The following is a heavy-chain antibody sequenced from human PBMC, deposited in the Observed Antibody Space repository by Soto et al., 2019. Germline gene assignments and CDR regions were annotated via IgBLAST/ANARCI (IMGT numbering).Heavy chain of an antibody. D-gene: IGHD1-26*01. J-gene: IGHJ6*02. V-gene: IGHV3-30*18. CDR1: GFTFSSYG. CDR2: VSYDGTNK. CDR3: AKDQWGSGYYYGMDV. Sequence: QVQLVESGGGVVQPGRSLRLSCAASGFTFSSYGVHWVRQAPGKGLEWVAVVSYDGTNKYYADSVKGRFTISRDNSKNTLYLQMDSLRAEDMAVYYCAKDQWGSGYYYGMDVWGQGTTVTVSS.